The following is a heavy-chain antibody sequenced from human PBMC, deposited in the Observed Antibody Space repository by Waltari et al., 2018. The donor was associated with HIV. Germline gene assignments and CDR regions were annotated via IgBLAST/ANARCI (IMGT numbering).Heavy chain of an antibody. V-gene: IGHV3-30*04. CDR1: GFTFSSFG. CDR3: ASPFYSDSTTYYYGLDY. D-gene: IGHD3-22*01. CDR2: ISNDGRSK. Sequence: QVQLVESGGGVVQPGRSRRLSCAASGFTFSSFGMHWVRQAPGKGLEWVAVISNDGRSKYYADSVKGRFTISRDNSKNTLYLHMNSLRAEDTAGYYCASPFYSDSTTYYYGLDYWGQGTLVTVSS. J-gene: IGHJ4*02.